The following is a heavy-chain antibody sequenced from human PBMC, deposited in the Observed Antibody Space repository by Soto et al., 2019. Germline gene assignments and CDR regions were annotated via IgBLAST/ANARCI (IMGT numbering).Heavy chain of an antibody. CDR2: IDPSDSYT. CDR1: GYSFTNYW. CDR3: VRLYHYDSSGYSFDY. V-gene: IGHV5-10-1*01. J-gene: IGHJ4*02. D-gene: IGHD3-22*01. Sequence: GESLKISCQGSGYSFTNYWINWVRQMPGKGLEWMGRIDPSDSYTNYSPSFQGHVTLSADKSISTAYLQWSSLKASDTAMYYCVRLYHYDSSGYSFDYWGQGTLVTVSS.